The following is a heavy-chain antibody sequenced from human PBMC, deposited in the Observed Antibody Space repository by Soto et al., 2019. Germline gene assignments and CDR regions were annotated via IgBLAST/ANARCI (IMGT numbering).Heavy chain of an antibody. Sequence: SGGSLRLSCAAAGFTFNSYAMTWVRQAPGKGLEWVSGISGSGATTSYADSVKGRFTVSRDNSKNTLYLQMNSLRVEDTAVYHCAKLRYFDWSAYNWFEYWGQGTPVTVSS. CDR2: ISGSGATT. J-gene: IGHJ5*01. CDR1: GFTFNSYA. D-gene: IGHD3-9*01. CDR3: AKLRYFDWSAYNWFEY. V-gene: IGHV3-23*01.